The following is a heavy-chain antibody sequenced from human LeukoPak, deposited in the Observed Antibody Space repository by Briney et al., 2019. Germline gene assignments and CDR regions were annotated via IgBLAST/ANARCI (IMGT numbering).Heavy chain of an antibody. Sequence: GASVKVSCKASGYAFTSYYMHWVRQAPGQGLEWMGIINPSGGSTSYAQKFQGRVTMTRDMSTSTVYMELSSLRSEDTAVYYCARVCEWELRAHYYYYMDVWGKGTTVTVSS. CDR1: GYAFTSYY. J-gene: IGHJ6*03. D-gene: IGHD1-26*01. CDR3: ARVCEWELRAHYYYYMDV. CDR2: INPSGGST. V-gene: IGHV1-46*01.